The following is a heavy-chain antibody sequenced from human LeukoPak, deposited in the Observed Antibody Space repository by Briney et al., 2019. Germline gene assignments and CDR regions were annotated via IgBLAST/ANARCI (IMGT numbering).Heavy chain of an antibody. CDR3: AKAYYGSGGYYYYYYGMDV. CDR1: GFTFSSYG. CDR2: ISYDGSNK. V-gene: IGHV3-30*18. D-gene: IGHD3-10*01. Sequence: PGRSLRLSCAASGFTFSSYGMHWVRQAPGKGLEWVAVISYDGSNKYYADSVKGRFTISRDNSKNPLYLQMNSLRAEDTAVYYCAKAYYGSGGYYYYYYGMDVWGKGTTVTVSS. J-gene: IGHJ6*04.